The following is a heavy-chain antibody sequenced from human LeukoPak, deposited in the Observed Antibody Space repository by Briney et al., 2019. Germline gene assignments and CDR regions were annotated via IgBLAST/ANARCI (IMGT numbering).Heavy chain of an antibody. CDR3: AKSGLSRFDY. J-gene: IGHJ4*02. D-gene: IGHD4/OR15-4a*01. CDR2: ISGSGGST. V-gene: IGHV3-23*01. Sequence: GGSLRLSCAASGFTFSSYGMSWVRQAPGKGLEWVSAISGSGGSTYYADSVKGRFTISRDNSKNTLYLQMNSLRADDTAVYYCAKSGLSRFDYWGQGTLVTVSS. CDR1: GFTFSSYG.